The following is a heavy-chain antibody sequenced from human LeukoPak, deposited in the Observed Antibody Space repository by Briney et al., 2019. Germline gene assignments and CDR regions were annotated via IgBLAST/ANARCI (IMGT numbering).Heavy chain of an antibody. V-gene: IGHV1-2*06. Sequence: GASVKVSCKSSGYTFTGYYMHWVRQAPGQGLEWMERINPNSGGTNYAQKFQGRVTMTRDTSISTAYMELSRLRSDDTAVYYCARARWLQSSRWFDPWGQGTLVTVSS. CDR3: ARARWLQSSRWFDP. D-gene: IGHD5-24*01. CDR2: INPNSGGT. CDR1: GYTFTGYY. J-gene: IGHJ5*02.